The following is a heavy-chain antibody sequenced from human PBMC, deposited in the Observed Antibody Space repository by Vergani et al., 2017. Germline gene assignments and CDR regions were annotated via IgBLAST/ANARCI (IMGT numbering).Heavy chain of an antibody. D-gene: IGHD2/OR15-2a*01. CDR2: ISYDGTQK. Sequence: QVHLVESGGGVVQPGRSLRLSCVVSGFTSSYYGMHWVRQAPGKGLEWVAVISYDGTQKYYADSVKGRFTISRDNSKSTLYLQMNSLRTEDTAVYYCARGHYVPVKYYYYYMDVWGKGTTVTVSS. CDR3: ARGHYVPVKYYYYYMDV. V-gene: IGHV3-30*03. CDR1: GFTSSYYG. J-gene: IGHJ6*03.